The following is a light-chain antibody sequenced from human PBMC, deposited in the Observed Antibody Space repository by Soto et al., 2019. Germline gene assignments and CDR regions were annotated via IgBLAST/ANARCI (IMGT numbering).Light chain of an antibody. Sequence: QSALTQPPSASGSPGQSVTISCTGTSSDVGAYNYVSWYQQHPGKAPKLMIYEVTKRPSGVPDRFSGSKSGNTASLTVSGLQDEDEADYYCNSYAGSNNVVFGGGTKLTVL. CDR1: SSDVGAYNY. J-gene: IGLJ2*01. CDR3: NSYAGSNNVV. V-gene: IGLV2-8*01. CDR2: EVT.